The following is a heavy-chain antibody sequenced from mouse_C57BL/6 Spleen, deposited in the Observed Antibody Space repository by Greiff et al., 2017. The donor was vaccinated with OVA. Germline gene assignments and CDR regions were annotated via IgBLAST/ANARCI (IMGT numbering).Heavy chain of an antibody. D-gene: IGHD1-1*01. V-gene: IGHV1-53*01. CDR2: INPSNGGT. Sequence: QVQLQQPGTELVKPGASVKLSCKASGYTFTSYWMPWVKQRPGQGLEWIGNINPSNGGTNYNEKFKSKATLAVDKSSSTAYMQLSSLTAEDSAVXYSARDYYGSSFDYWGQGTTLTVSS. CDR1: GYTFTSYW. J-gene: IGHJ2*01. CDR3: ARDYYGSSFDY.